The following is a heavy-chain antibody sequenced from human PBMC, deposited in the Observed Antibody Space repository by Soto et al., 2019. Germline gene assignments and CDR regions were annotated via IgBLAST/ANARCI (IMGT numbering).Heavy chain of an antibody. CDR3: ARYDYNGYYFDY. J-gene: IGHJ4*02. V-gene: IGHV1-18*01. CDR2: ISAHNGNT. D-gene: IGHD4-4*01. CDR1: GYAFTTYG. Sequence: ASVKVSCKGSGYAFTTYGITWVRQAPGQGLEWMGWISAHNGNTNYAQKLQGRVTVTRDTSTSTAYMELSSLKSEDTAVYYCARYDYNGYYFDYWGLG.